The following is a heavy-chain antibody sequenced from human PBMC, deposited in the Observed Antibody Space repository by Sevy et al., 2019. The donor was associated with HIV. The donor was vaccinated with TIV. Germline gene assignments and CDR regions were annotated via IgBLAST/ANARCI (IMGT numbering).Heavy chain of an antibody. J-gene: IGHJ6*02. CDR2: IIPIFGTA. D-gene: IGHD6-13*01. Sequence: KISCKASGGTFSSYAISWVRQAPGQGLEWMGGIIPIFGTANYAQKFQGRVTITADESTSTAYMELSSLRSEDTAVYYCVRDRTAAAGTGGLGMDVWGQGTTVTVSS. V-gene: IGHV1-69*01. CDR3: VRDRTAAAGTGGLGMDV. CDR1: GGTFSSYA.